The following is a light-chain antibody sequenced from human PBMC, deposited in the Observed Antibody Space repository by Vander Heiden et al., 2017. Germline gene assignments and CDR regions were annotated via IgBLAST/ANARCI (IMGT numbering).Light chain of an antibody. CDR1: QSVLYSSNSKNY. CDR3: KLCVQAESPT. Sequence: DILMTQLSASLAAALGERATINCKSSQSVLYSSNSKNYLAWYQQKPGQPPKLLIYWAFTREFVAPVRSSARPYGTDFTLTIGSRHVENLAIYYFKLCVQAESPTFGPWTRLELK. V-gene: IGKV4-1*01. CDR2: WAF. J-gene: IGKJ5*01.